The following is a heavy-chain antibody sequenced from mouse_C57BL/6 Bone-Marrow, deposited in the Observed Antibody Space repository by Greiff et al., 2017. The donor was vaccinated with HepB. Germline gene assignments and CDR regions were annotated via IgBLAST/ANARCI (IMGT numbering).Heavy chain of an antibody. D-gene: IGHD1-1*01. Sequence: EVQLVESEGGLVQPGSSMKLSCTASGFTFSDYYMAWVRQVPEKGLEWVANINYDGSSTNYLDSLKSRFIISIDNAKNILYLQMSSLKSEDTATYYCAREGYYYGSSHWYFDVWGTGTTVTVSS. CDR2: INYDGSST. V-gene: IGHV5-16*01. CDR1: GFTFSDYY. CDR3: AREGYYYGSSHWYFDV. J-gene: IGHJ1*03.